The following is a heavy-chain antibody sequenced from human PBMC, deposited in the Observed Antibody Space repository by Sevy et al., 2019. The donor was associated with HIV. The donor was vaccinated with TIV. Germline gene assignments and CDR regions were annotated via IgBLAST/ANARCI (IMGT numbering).Heavy chain of an antibody. Sequence: GGSLRLSCAASGFTFSSYAMHWVRQAPGKRLEWVASISYDGRDKYFADSVKGRFTISRDNSENALYLQMNTLRAEDTALYYCARSYYFTSGSYFDYWGQGTLVTVFS. CDR1: GFTFSSYA. CDR2: ISYDGRDK. CDR3: ARSYYFTSGSYFDY. D-gene: IGHD3-10*01. V-gene: IGHV3-30*04. J-gene: IGHJ4*02.